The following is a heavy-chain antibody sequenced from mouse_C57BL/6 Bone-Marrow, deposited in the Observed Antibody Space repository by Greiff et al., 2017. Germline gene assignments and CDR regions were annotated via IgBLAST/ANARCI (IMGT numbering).Heavy chain of an antibody. CDR3: ARDRYSNYYVPYAMDG. J-gene: IGHJ4*01. V-gene: IGHV1-81*01. CDR1: GYTFTSYG. D-gene: IGHD2-5*01. Sequence: VQLKESGAELARPGASVKLSCKASGYTFTSYGISWVKQRTGQGLEWIGEIYPRSGNTYYNEKFKGKATLTADNYSRTASMEHRSLTYADSSVYFSARDRYSNYYVPYAMDGGGQGTSVTVSS. CDR2: IYPRSGNT.